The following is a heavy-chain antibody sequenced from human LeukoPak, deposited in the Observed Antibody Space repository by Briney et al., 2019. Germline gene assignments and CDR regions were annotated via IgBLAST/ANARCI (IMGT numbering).Heavy chain of an antibody. CDR2: IYSGGST. CDR1: GFTVSSNY. CDR3: ARLKGYYDSSGYSQYYFDY. J-gene: IGHJ4*02. Sequence: SGGSLRLSCAASGFTVSSNYMSWVRQAPGKGLEWVSVIYSGGSTYYADSVKGRFTISRDNSKNTLYLQMNSLRAEDTAVYYCARLKGYYDSSGYSQYYFDYWGQGTLVTVSS. V-gene: IGHV3-53*01. D-gene: IGHD3-22*01.